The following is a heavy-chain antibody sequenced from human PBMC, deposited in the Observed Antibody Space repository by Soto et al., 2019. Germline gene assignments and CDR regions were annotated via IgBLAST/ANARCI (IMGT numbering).Heavy chain of an antibody. J-gene: IGHJ3*02. CDR3: AKDYNPGVVITSLDAFDI. CDR2: ISGSGGST. D-gene: IGHD3-3*01. Sequence: GGSLRLSCAASGFTFSSYAMSWVRQAPGKGLEWVSAISGSGGSTYYADSVKGRFTISRDNSKNTLYLQMNSLRAEDTAVYYCAKDYNPGVVITSLDAFDIWGQGTMVTVSS. CDR1: GFTFSSYA. V-gene: IGHV3-23*01.